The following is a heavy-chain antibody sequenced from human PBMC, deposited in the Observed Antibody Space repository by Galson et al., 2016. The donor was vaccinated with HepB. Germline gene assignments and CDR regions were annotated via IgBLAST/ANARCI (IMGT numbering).Heavy chain of an antibody. Sequence: ETLSLTCDVYGGSFSDYSWSWIRQPPGKGLEWIGEINHSGNTNYNPSLKSRVAISVDTSKNQFSLKLSSVTAADTALYSCARGKIVSGTHCNSTSCYPKNYYYGMDVWGQGTTVTISS. V-gene: IGHV4-34*01. CDR2: INHSGNT. CDR1: GGSFSDYS. D-gene: IGHD2-2*01. J-gene: IGHJ6*02. CDR3: ARGKIVSGTHCNSTSCYPKNYYYGMDV.